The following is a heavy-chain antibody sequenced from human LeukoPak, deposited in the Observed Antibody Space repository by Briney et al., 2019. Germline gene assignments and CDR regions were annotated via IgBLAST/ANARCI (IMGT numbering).Heavy chain of an antibody. D-gene: IGHD2-21*02. V-gene: IGHV3-7*05. CDR3: ARNFSVVTVDY. CDR2: IKYDGSDK. Sequence: GGSLRLSCAASGFTFSTYWMSWVRQAPGKGLEWVANIKYDGSDKYYVDSVKGRFTISRDNAKNSLYLQMNSLRAEDTAVYYCARNFSVVTVDYWGQGTLVTVSS. J-gene: IGHJ4*02. CDR1: GFTFSTYW.